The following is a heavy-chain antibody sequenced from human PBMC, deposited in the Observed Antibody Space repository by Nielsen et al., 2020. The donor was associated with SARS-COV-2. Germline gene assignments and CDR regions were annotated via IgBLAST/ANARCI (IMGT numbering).Heavy chain of an antibody. CDR3: AREDSSLPHFDP. CDR2: IYYTGST. CDR1: GGSISSYY. Sequence: SETLSLTCTVSGGSISSYYWSWIRQPPGKGLEWIGYIYYTGSTNYNPSLKSRATISVDMSKNQISLKLSSVTAADTAVYYCAREDSSLPHFDPWGQGTLVTVSS. J-gene: IGHJ5*02. D-gene: IGHD6-6*01. V-gene: IGHV4-59*13.